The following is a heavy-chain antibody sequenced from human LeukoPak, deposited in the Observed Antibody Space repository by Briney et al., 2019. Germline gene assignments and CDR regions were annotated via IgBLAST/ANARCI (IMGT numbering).Heavy chain of an antibody. V-gene: IGHV1-18*01. CDR3: ARAPYSSSWYRESDAFDI. J-gene: IGHJ3*02. D-gene: IGHD6-13*01. Sequence: EASVKVSCKASGYTFTSYGISWVRQAPGQGLEWMGWISAYNGNTNYAQKLQGRVTMTTDTSTSTAYMELRSLRSDDTAVYYCARAPYSSSWYRESDAFDIWGQGTMVTVSS. CDR2: ISAYNGNT. CDR1: GYTFTSYG.